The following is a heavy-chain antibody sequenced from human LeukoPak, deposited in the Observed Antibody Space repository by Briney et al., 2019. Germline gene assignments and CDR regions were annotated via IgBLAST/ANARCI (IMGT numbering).Heavy chain of an antibody. CDR2: ISSSSSTI. J-gene: IGHJ4*02. D-gene: IGHD4-11*01. CDR1: GFTFSSYS. Sequence: PGGSLRLSCAASGFTFSSYSMSWVRQAPGKGLEWVSYISSSSSTIYYADSVKGRFTISRDNAKNSLYLQMNSLRAEDTAVYYCARGLAFTDTSAFDYWGQGTLVTVSS. CDR3: ARGLAFTDTSAFDY. V-gene: IGHV3-48*01.